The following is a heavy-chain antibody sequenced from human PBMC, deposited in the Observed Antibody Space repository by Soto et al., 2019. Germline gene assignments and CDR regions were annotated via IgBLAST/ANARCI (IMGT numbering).Heavy chain of an antibody. CDR1: GYTFTGYY. CDR3: ARDIMITFGGVSGGMDV. D-gene: IGHD3-16*01. J-gene: IGHJ6*03. Sequence: ASVKVSCKASGYTFTGYYMHWVRQAPGQGLEWMGWINPNSGGTNYAQKFQGWVTMTRDTSISTAYMELSRLRSDDTAVYYCARDIMITFGGVSGGMDVWGKGTTVTVSS. V-gene: IGHV1-2*04. CDR2: INPNSGGT.